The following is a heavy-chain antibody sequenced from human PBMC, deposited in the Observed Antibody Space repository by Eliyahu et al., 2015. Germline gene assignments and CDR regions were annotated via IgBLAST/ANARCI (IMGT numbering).Heavy chain of an antibody. V-gene: IGHV4-59*01. J-gene: IGHJ4*02. CDR1: GXSISSYY. CDR2: IYNSGST. D-gene: IGHD2-2*01. Sequence: QVQLQDSGPGLVKPAXTLSLTCXVXGXSISSYYWSWIRQSPGKGLEWIGYIYNSGSTNYNPSLKSRITISLDTSKNQFSLKLNSVTAADTAVYYCASGQYQMLWGLDYWAQGTLVTVSS. CDR3: ASGQYQMLWGLDY.